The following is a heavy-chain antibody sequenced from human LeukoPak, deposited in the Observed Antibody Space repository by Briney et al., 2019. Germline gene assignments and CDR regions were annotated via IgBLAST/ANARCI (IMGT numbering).Heavy chain of an antibody. D-gene: IGHD3-10*02. Sequence: GGSLRLSCAASGFTFSSYWMNWVRQAPGKGLEWVSYISSSGSTIYYADSVKGRFTISRDNAKNSLYLQLNSLRAEDTAVYYCAELGITMIGGVWGKGTTVTISS. CDR2: ISSSGSTI. CDR3: AELGITMIGGV. CDR1: GFTFSSYW. J-gene: IGHJ6*04. V-gene: IGHV3-48*01.